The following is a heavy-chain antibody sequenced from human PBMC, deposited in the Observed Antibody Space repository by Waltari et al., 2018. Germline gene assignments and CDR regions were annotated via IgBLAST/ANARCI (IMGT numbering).Heavy chain of an antibody. V-gene: IGHV4-39*01. CDR2: MQYRGST. CDR1: GGSITPNHN. Sequence: QLQLQESGPGLVKPSETLSLTCSVSGGSITPNHNGGWIRQPPGKGLEWMGNMQYRGSTFYNPSLESVVTISLDTWKNQFSLRLTSVGAADTAVYFCGRIAFGDEGGYFQHWGQGTLVTVSS. J-gene: IGHJ1*01. D-gene: IGHD4-17*01. CDR3: GRIAFGDEGGYFQH.